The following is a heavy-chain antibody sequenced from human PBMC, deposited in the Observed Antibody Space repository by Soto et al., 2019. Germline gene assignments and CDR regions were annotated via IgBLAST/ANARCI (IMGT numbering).Heavy chain of an antibody. J-gene: IGHJ4*02. CDR1: GFTFTSSA. CDR3: AADPVAELTFDY. CDR2: IVVGSGNT. D-gene: IGHD6-19*01. V-gene: IGHV1-58*02. Sequence: SVKVSCKASGFTFTSSAMQWVRQARGQRLEWIGWIVVGSGNTNYAQKFQERVTITRDMSTSTAYMELSSLRSEDTAVYYCAADPVAELTFDYWGQGTLVTVSS.